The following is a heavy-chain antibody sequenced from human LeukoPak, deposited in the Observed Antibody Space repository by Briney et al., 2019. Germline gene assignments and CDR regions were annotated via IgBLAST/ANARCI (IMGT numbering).Heavy chain of an antibody. J-gene: IGHJ4*02. CDR2: VYFSGST. Sequence: SETLSLTCTVSGASLKSINSYWTWIRQPAGKGLEWIGRVYFSGSTTYNPSLKGRATISVDTSRNQFSLHLSSVTAADTAVYYCARKTGYGSGSYYNYYFDYWGQGSLVTVSS. D-gene: IGHD3-10*01. V-gene: IGHV4-61*02. CDR3: ARKTGYGSGSYYNYYFDY. CDR1: GASLKSINSY.